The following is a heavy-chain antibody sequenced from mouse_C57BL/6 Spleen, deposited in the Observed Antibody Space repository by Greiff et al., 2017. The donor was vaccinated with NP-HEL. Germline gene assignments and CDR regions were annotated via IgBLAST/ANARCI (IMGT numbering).Heavy chain of an antibody. CDR2: IRLKSDNYAT. V-gene: IGHV6-3*01. J-gene: IGHJ2*01. Sequence: EVKLMESGGGLVQPGGSMKLSCVASGFTFSNYWMNWVRQSPEKGLEWVAQIRLKSDNYATHYAESVKGRFTISRDDSKSSVYLQMNNLRAEDTGIYYCTAETAQATFDYWGQGTTLTVSS. D-gene: IGHD3-2*02. CDR1: GFTFSNYW. CDR3: TAETAQATFDY.